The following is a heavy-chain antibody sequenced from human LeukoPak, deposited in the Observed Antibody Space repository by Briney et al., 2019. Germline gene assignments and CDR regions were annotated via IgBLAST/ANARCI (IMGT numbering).Heavy chain of an antibody. CDR1: GFTFSSYW. D-gene: IGHD2-21*01. CDR3: ARFVGWAEDKPYYYYGMDV. J-gene: IGHJ6*02. Sequence: GGSLRLSCAASGFTFSSYWMSWVRQAPGKGLEWVANIKQDGSEKYYVDSVKGRFTISRDNAKNSLYLQMNSLRAEDTAVYYCARFVGWAEDKPYYYYGMDVWGQGTTVTVSS. CDR2: IKQDGSEK. V-gene: IGHV3-7*01.